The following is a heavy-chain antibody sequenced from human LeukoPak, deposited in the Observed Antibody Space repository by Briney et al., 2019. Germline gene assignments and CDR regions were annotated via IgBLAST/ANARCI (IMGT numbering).Heavy chain of an antibody. V-gene: IGHV5-51*01. CDR1: ASTFTNHG. J-gene: IGHJ1*01. D-gene: IGHD3-22*01. CDR3: ARLEKGTMIY. Sequence: KISCKGCASTFTNHGIGRVSQKTGKGLEWMGIIYPGDSDIRYSPSFQGQVTFSADKSISTAYLQWSSLKASDTAMYYCARLEKGTMIYWGQGTLVTVSS. CDR2: IYPGDSDI.